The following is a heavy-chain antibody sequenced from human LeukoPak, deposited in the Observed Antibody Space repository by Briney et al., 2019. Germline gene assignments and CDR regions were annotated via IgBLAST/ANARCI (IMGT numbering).Heavy chain of an antibody. CDR2: IRYDGSNK. V-gene: IGHV3-30*02. D-gene: IGHD2-2*01. CDR1: GFTFSSYG. CDR3: ANLYCSSTSCFDY. J-gene: IGHJ4*02. Sequence: GGSLRLSCAASGFTFSSYGMHWVRQAPGKGLEWVAFIRYDGSNKYYADSVKGRFTISRDNSKNTLYLQMNSLRAEDTAVYYCANLYCSSTSCFDYWGQGTLVTVSS.